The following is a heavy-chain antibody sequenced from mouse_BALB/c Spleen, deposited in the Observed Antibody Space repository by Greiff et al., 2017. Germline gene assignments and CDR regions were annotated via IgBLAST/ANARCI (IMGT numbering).Heavy chain of an antibody. D-gene: IGHD2-4*01. CDR2: ISSGGSYT. CDR1: GFTFSSYT. Sequence: EVQGVESGGGLVKPGGSLKLSCAASGFTFSSYTMSWVRQTPEKRLEWVATISSGGSYTYYPDSVKGRFTISRDNAKNTLYLQMSSLKSEDTAMYYCTRDHYDCGRYARDYWGQGTLVTVCA. J-gene: IGHJ3*01. V-gene: IGHV5-6-4*01. CDR3: TRDHYDCGRYARDY.